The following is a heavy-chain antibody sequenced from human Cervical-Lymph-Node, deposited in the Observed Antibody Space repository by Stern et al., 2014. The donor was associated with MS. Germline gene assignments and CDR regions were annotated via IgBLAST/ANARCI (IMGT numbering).Heavy chain of an antibody. CDR3: AGRRPYTYTPFDF. Sequence: QVQLQQWGAGLLKPSETLSLTCTVFRGSLSSYYWSWVRQPPGKGLEWIGEINDRIGTNYNPSLKTRVTISGDTSNNHFSLKLTSVTVADTAVYYCAGRRPYTYTPFDFWGQGTLVTVSS. J-gene: IGHJ4*02. CDR2: INDRIGT. CDR1: RGSLSSYY. V-gene: IGHV4-34*01. D-gene: IGHD5-18*01.